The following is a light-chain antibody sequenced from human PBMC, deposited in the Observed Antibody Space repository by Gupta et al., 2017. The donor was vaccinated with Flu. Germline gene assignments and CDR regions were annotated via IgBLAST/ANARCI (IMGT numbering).Light chain of an antibody. CDR3: CSYAGSYPYV. CDR1: SSDVGGYNY. J-gene: IGLJ1*01. V-gene: IGLV2-11*01. Sequence: QSALTHPRSVSGAPGQSVTLSCPGTSSDVGGYNYVSWYQQHPGKAPKLMIYDVSKRPSGVPDRFSGSKSGNTASLTISGLQAEDEADYYCCSYAGSYPYVFGTGTKVTVL. CDR2: DVS.